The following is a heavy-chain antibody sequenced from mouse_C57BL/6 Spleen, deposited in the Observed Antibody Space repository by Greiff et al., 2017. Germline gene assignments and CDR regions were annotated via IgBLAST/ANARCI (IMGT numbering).Heavy chain of an antibody. CDR2: INPSNGGT. D-gene: IGHD2-2*01. Sequence: VQLQQSGTELVKPGASVKLSCKASGYTFTSYWMHWVKQRPGQGLEWIGNINPSNGGTNYNEKFKSKATRTVDKSSSTAYMQSSSLTSEDSAVYYCARGYGYDVWFAYWGQGTLVTVSA. CDR1: GYTFTSYW. CDR3: ARGYGYDVWFAY. V-gene: IGHV1-53*01. J-gene: IGHJ3*01.